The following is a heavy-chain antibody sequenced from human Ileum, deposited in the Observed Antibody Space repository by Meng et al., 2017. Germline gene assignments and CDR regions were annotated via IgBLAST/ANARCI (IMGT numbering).Heavy chain of an antibody. CDR1: GYTFTNYY. J-gene: IGHJ4*02. CDR2: INPRNGVT. V-gene: IGHV1-2*05. Sequence: QEQLVQSGAEVKKPGASVKVSCQASGYTFTNYYMHWVRLAPGQGPEWMGRINPRNGVTDYAQNFQGRVTMTRDTSSSTAYLELSTLRSDDAGVYYCARMISGSYEEFDCWGQGTLVTVSS. CDR3: ARMISGSYEEFDC. D-gene: IGHD5-12*01.